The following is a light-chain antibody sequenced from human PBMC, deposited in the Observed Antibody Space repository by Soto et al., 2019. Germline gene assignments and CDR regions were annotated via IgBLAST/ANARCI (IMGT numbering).Light chain of an antibody. Sequence: EIVLTQSPATLSLSPGEIATLFCRASQRVSTYLAWYQQKPGQAPRLLIYDASNRASGIPARFSGSGSGTDFTLTISNLEPEELAVYYCQQRSNWPPSITFGQGTRLEIK. CDR2: DAS. CDR1: QRVSTY. CDR3: QQRSNWPPSIT. V-gene: IGKV3-11*01. J-gene: IGKJ5*01.